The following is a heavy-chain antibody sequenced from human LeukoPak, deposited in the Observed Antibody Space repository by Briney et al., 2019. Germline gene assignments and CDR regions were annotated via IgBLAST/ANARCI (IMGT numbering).Heavy chain of an antibody. CDR2: SGTSDTNT. V-gene: IGHV1-18*01. J-gene: IGHJ4*02. CDR1: GYTFTSYG. Sequence: ASVKVSCKTSGYTFTSYGITWVRQAPGQGLEWMGWSGTSDTNTNYAQKFRGGVTMTTDTSTTTGYMELRSLRSDDTAIYYCARGGLVSDYWGQGTLVTVSS. CDR3: ARGGLVSDY. D-gene: IGHD6-13*01.